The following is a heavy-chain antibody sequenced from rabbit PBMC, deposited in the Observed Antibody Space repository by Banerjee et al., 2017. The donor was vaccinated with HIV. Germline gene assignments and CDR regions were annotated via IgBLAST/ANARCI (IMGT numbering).Heavy chain of an antibody. CDR3: ARDLAGVIGWNFGL. D-gene: IGHD4-1*01. V-gene: IGHV1S45*01. J-gene: IGHJ6*01. CDR1: GFSFTNKYV. CDR2: INTSTGNT. Sequence: QEQMKENGGDLVKPEGSLTLTCTASGFSFTNKYVLCWVRQAPGKGLEWIACINTSTGNTVYASWAKGRFTISKTSSTTVTLQMTSLTAADTATYFGARDLAGVIGWNFGLWGPGTLVTVS.